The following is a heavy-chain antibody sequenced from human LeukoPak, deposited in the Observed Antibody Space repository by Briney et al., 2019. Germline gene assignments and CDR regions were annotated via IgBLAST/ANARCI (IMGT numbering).Heavy chain of an antibody. CDR2: ISSGLSST. J-gene: IGHJ4*02. D-gene: IGHD3-22*01. CDR3: ARGYYYDSSGPGGAFDY. CDR1: GLTFSSFS. Sequence: PGGSLRLSCAASGLTFSSFSMNWVRQAPGKGLEWVSSISSGLSSTYYADSVKGRFTISRDNAKNSLYLQMNSLRAEDTAVYYCARGYYYDSSGPGGAFDYWGQGTLVTVSS. V-gene: IGHV3-21*01.